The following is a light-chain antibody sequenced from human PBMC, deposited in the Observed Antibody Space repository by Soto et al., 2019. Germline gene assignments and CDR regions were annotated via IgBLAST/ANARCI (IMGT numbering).Light chain of an antibody. J-gene: IGLJ3*02. CDR1: NSNIGTNS. Sequence: QLVLTQPPSASGTPGQRVTISCSGSNSNIGTNSMNWYQQLPGTAPKLLIHSNNQRPSGVPDRFSGSKSGTSASLAISGLQSEDEADYYCAAWDGSLNGWVFGGGTKLTVL. CDR3: AAWDGSLNGWV. V-gene: IGLV1-44*01. CDR2: SNN.